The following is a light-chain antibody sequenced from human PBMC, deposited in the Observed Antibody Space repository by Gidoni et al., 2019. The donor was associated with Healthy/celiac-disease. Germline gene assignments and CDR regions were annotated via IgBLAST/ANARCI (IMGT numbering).Light chain of an antibody. CDR2: GAS. CDR1: QSVRSN. J-gene: IGKJ4*01. CDR3: QQYNNWPPLT. V-gene: IGKV3-15*01. Sequence: EIVMTQSPATLSVSPGERVTLSCRASQSVRSNLAWYQQKPGQAPRLLIYGASTRATGIPARFSGSGSGTEFTLTISSLQSEDFAVYYCQQYNNWPPLTFXGXTKVEIK.